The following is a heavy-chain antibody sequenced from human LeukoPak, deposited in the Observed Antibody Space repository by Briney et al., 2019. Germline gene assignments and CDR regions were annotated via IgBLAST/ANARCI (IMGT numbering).Heavy chain of an antibody. V-gene: IGHV3-66*02. CDR2: LYSGGIR. CDR3: ASGDCTNGICPDY. J-gene: IGHJ4*02. Sequence: GVSLRLSCAGSKFTVSSNYMSWVRQAPGKGLDGLSFLYSGGIRYYAGSVQGRFTISRDSSKNTLYLQMHYLLPEDTAVYYCASGDCTNGICPDYWGQGIQVTVSS. D-gene: IGHD2-8*01. CDR1: KFTVSSNY.